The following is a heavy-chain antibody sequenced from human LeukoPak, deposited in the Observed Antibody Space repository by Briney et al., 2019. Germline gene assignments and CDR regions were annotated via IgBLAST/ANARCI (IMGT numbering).Heavy chain of an antibody. CDR3: AREGVAARVYAFDI. Sequence: GGSLRLSCAASGFTFSSYWMHWVRQAPGKGLVWVSRINSDGSSTSYADSVKGRFTISRDNAKNTLYLQMNSLRAEDTAVYYCAREGVAARVYAFDIWGQGTMVTVSS. CDR1: GFTFSSYW. V-gene: IGHV3-74*01. J-gene: IGHJ3*02. D-gene: IGHD6-6*01. CDR2: INSDGSST.